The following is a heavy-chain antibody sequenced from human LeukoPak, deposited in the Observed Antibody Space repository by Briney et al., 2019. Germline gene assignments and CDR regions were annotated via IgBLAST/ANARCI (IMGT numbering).Heavy chain of an antibody. CDR2: ISRIGNTK. CDR3: ARDRLLYSAFDV. Sequence: GGSLRLSCTASGFIFGDYYMAWVRQAPGKGLEWISYISRIGNTKYDAGSVKGRFIVSRDNAKNSLYLQMNNLRDDDTAVYYCARDRLLYSAFDVWGQGTTVTVSS. D-gene: IGHD1-26*01. J-gene: IGHJ3*01. V-gene: IGHV3-11*04. CDR1: GFIFGDYY.